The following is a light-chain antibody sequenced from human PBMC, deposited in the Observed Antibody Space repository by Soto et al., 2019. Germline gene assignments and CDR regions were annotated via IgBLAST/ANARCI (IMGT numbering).Light chain of an antibody. CDR2: AAS. CDR3: QQRTIWPLT. J-gene: IGKJ4*01. V-gene: IGKV3-11*01. Sequence: EIEMTQSPATLSLAPGERVTLSCRASESVSTNLAWYQQKAGQAPRLLIYAASTRATGIPARFSGRGSGTDFTLTIVSLEPEDSAVYYCQQRTIWPLTFGGGTKVDIK. CDR1: ESVSTN.